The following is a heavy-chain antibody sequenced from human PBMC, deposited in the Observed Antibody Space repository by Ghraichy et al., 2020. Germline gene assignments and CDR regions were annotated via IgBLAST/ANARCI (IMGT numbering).Heavy chain of an antibody. J-gene: IGHJ3*01. D-gene: IGHD5-24*01. CDR1: GFTFSSYG. V-gene: IGHV3-30*03. Sequence: GGSLRLSCAASGFTFSSYGLHWVRQAPGKGLEWVAVVSSDGSSTYYADSVKGRFTISRDYSKNTLYLQMNSLRTEDTAMYYCAIDKGSVESWGQGTMVTVSS. CDR2: VSSDGSST. CDR3: AIDKGSVES.